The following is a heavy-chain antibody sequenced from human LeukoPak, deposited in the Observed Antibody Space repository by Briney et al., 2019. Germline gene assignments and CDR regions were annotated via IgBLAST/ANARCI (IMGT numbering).Heavy chain of an antibody. Sequence: RSLRLSCAASGFTFSSYGMHWVRQAPGKGLEWVAVILNDGSQEKYADSVKGRFTISRDNSKNTLFLQMNSLRAEDTAVYYCARDDALGDNALDIWGQGTLVTVSS. J-gene: IGHJ1*01. V-gene: IGHV3-33*01. CDR2: ILNDGSQE. CDR1: GFTFSSYG. CDR3: ARDDALGDNALDI. D-gene: IGHD2-2*03.